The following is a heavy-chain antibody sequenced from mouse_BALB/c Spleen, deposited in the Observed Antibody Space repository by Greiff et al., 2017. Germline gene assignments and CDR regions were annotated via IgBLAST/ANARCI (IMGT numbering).Heavy chain of an antibody. Sequence: QVQLQQPGAELVMPGASVKMSCKASGYTFTDYWMHWVKQRPGQGLEWIGAIDTSDSYTSYNQKFKGKATLTVDESSSTAYMQLSSLTSGDSAVYYCARKRDYAMDYWGQGTSVTVSS. CDR2: IDTSDSYT. V-gene: IGHV1-69*01. J-gene: IGHJ4*01. CDR1: GYTFTDYW. CDR3: ARKRDYAMDY.